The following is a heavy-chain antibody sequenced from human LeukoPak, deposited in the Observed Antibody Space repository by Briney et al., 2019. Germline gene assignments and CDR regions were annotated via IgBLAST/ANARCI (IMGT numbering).Heavy chain of an antibody. Sequence: PSETLSLTCTVSGGSISSYYWSWIRQPPGEGLEWIAYIYYSGSTNYNPSLKSRLTISVDTSKNQFSLKLTSVTAADTAVYYCARASAHRGIAVAGVYWYFDPWGRGTLVTVSS. CDR3: ARASAHRGIAVAGVYWYFDP. CDR2: IYYSGST. D-gene: IGHD6-19*01. J-gene: IGHJ2*01. CDR1: GGSISSYY. V-gene: IGHV4-59*01.